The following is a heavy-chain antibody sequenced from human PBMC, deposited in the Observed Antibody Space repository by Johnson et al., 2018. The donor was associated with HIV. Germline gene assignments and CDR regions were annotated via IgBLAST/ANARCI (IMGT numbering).Heavy chain of an antibody. V-gene: IGHV3-13*01. Sequence: VQLMESGGGLVQPGGSLRLSCAASGFTFSSYDMHWVRQATGKGLEWVSAIGTAGDTYYPGSVKGRFTISRENAKNSLYLQMNSLRAEDTALYYCARACRDGYTCDAFDIWGQGTMVTVSS. CDR3: ARACRDGYTCDAFDI. CDR1: GFTFSSYD. D-gene: IGHD5-24*01. CDR2: IGTAGDT. J-gene: IGHJ3*02.